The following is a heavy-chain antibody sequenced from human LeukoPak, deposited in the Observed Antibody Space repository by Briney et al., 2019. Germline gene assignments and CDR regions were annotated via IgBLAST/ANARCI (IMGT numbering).Heavy chain of an antibody. J-gene: IGHJ4*02. Sequence: GGSLRLSCAASGFTFSSYEMNWVRQAPGKGLEWVSYISSSGSTIYYADSVKGRFTISRDNAKNSLYLQMNSLRVEDTAVYYCARVAKYYYGSETYYFFDHWGQGTPVTASS. CDR2: ISSSGSTI. CDR1: GFTFSSYE. CDR3: ARVAKYYYGSETYYFFDH. D-gene: IGHD3-10*01. V-gene: IGHV3-48*03.